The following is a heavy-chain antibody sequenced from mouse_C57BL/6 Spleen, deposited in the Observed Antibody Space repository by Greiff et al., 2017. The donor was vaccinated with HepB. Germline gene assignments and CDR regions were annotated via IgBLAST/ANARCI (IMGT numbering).Heavy chain of an antibody. J-gene: IGHJ4*01. Sequence: QVQLQQSGAELARPGASVKLSCKASGYTFTSYGISWVKQRTGQGLEWIGEIYPRSGNTYYNEKLKGKATLTADKSSSTAYMVLRSLTSEDSEVYFCASLADGSSYDYAMDYWGQGTSVTVSS. D-gene: IGHD1-1*01. CDR3: ASLADGSSYDYAMDY. CDR2: IYPRSGNT. V-gene: IGHV1-81*01. CDR1: GYTFTSYG.